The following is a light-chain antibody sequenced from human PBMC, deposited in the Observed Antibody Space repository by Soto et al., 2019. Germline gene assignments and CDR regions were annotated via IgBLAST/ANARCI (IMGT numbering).Light chain of an antibody. Sequence: QAVVTQPPSASGSPGQSVTISCTGTKSDIGVYDFVSWYQHHPGKAPRLIIYEVVQRPSGVPDRFSGSKSGNTASLTVSGLQAADEADYFCKSYAGSNTYVFGSGTKVTV. CDR1: KSDIGVYDF. CDR2: EVV. V-gene: IGLV2-8*01. J-gene: IGLJ1*01. CDR3: KSYAGSNTYV.